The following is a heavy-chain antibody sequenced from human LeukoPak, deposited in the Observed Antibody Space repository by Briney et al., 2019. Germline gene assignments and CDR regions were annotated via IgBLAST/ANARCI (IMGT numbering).Heavy chain of an antibody. CDR1: GYSFSDYW. CDR2: ISSSTTII. D-gene: IGHD3-22*01. CDR3: VRASLPYYYASDI. Sequence: PGGSLRLSCAASGYSFSDYWMSWVRQAPGKGLEWVSYISSSTTIIDYADSVKGRFTISRDNAKNSLYLQMNSLSAEDTAVYYCVRASLPYYYASDIWGQGTMVTVTS. V-gene: IGHV3-48*01. J-gene: IGHJ3*02.